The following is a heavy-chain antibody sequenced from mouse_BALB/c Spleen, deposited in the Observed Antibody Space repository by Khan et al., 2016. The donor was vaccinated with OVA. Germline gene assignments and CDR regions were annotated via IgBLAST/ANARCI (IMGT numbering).Heavy chain of an antibody. CDR3: ARVYGADFDY. V-gene: IGHV3-2*02. Sequence: EVQLVESGPGLVKPSQSLSLICTVTGYSITSDYAWNWIRQFPGNKLEWMGFISYSGNTKYNPSLKSRIFITRDTSKNQFFLLLNSVTTEDTATYSCARVYGADFDYWGQGTTLTVSS. CDR1: GYSITSDYA. J-gene: IGHJ2*01. D-gene: IGHD1-1*01. CDR2: ISYSGNT.